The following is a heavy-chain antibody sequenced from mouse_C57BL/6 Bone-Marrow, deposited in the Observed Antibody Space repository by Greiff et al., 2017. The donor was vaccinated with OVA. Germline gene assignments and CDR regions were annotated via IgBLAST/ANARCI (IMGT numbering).Heavy chain of an antibody. CDR2: ISSGSSTI. Sequence: EVQLVESGGGLVKPGGSLKLSCAASGFTFSDYGMHWVRQAPEKGLEWVAYISSGSSTIYYAATVQGRFTISRDNATNTLFLQMTSLRSEDTATDYCARSIYDGYHWFAYWGQGTLVTVSA. CDR3: ARSIYDGYHWFAY. D-gene: IGHD2-3*01. CDR1: GFTFSDYG. V-gene: IGHV5-17*01. J-gene: IGHJ3*01.